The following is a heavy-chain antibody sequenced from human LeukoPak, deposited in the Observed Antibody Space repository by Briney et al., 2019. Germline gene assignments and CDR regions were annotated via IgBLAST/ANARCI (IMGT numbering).Heavy chain of an antibody. CDR3: ARGRLVDFDC. CDR2: IYYSGSS. V-gene: IGHV4-59*01. D-gene: IGHD6-19*01. Sequence: SETLSLTCTVSGGSISNYYWSWIRQPPGKGLEWIGYIYYSGSSNYNPSLNSRVTISVDTSKNQFSLKLSSVTAADTAVYYCARGRLVDFDCWGQGTLVTVSA. CDR1: GGSISNYY. J-gene: IGHJ4*02.